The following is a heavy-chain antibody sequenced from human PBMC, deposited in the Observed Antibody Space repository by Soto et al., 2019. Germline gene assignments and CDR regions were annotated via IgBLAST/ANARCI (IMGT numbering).Heavy chain of an antibody. Sequence: PSESLSLSCPVSGCSISSGCYDWSWIRQHPGKGLEWIGYIYYSGSTYYNPSLKSRVTISVDTSKNQFSLKLSSVTAADTAVYYCASTPSSGSCNWFEPWGQGTLVTVSS. J-gene: IGHJ5*02. CDR1: GCSISSGCYD. CDR3: ASTPSSGSCNWFEP. D-gene: IGHD3-22*01. V-gene: IGHV4-31*03. CDR2: IYYSGST.